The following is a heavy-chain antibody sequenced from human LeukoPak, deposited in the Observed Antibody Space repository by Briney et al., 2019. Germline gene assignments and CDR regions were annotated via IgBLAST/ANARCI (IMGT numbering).Heavy chain of an antibody. V-gene: IGHV1-2*02. D-gene: IGHD6-13*01. Sequence: GASVKVSCKASGYTFTGYYMHWVRQAPGQGLEWMGWINPNSGGTNYAQKFQGRVTMTRDTSISTAYMELSRLRSDDTAVYYCARGAQQLGFHWAFDIWGQGTVVTVSS. CDR2: INPNSGGT. CDR1: GYTFTGYY. CDR3: ARGAQQLGFHWAFDI. J-gene: IGHJ3*02.